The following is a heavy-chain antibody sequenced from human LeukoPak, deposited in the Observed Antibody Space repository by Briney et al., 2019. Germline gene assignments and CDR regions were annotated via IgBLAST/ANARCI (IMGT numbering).Heavy chain of an antibody. V-gene: IGHV3-21*01. CDR3: ARDNEQWLVRKFDY. D-gene: IGHD6-19*01. J-gene: IGHJ4*02. CDR2: ISSSSSYI. Sequence: PGGSLRLSCAASGFTFSSYSMNWVRQAPGKGLEWVSSISSSSSYIYYADSVKGRFTISRDNAKNSLYLQMNSLRAEDTAVYYCARDNEQWLVRKFDYWGQGTLVTVSS. CDR1: GFTFSSYS.